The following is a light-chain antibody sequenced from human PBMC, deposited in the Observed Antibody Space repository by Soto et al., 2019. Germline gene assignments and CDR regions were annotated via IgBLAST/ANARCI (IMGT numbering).Light chain of an antibody. J-gene: IGKJ1*01. CDR3: QQYVRSPPSWT. Sequence: ETVLTQSPGTLSLSPGERATLSCRASQSVSSSYLAWYQQKPSQAPRLLIYDASRRATGIPDRFSGSGSGTDFTLTISRLEPEDFAVYYCQQYVRSPPSWTFGQGTKVEIK. CDR1: QSVSSSY. CDR2: DAS. V-gene: IGKV3-20*01.